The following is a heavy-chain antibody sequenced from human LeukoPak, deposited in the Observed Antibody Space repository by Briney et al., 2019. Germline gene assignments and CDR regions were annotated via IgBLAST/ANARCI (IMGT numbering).Heavy chain of an antibody. CDR3: ARDCSGPYDY. CDR2: INPSGGST. CDR1: GFTFTGSA. V-gene: IGHV1-46*01. J-gene: IGHJ4*02. Sequence: ASVKVSCKASGFTFTGSAMQWVRQARGQRLEWMGIINPSGGSTSYAQKFQGRVTMTRDMSTSTVYMELSSLRSEDTAVYYCARDCSGPYDYWGQGTLVTVSS. D-gene: IGHD2-15*01.